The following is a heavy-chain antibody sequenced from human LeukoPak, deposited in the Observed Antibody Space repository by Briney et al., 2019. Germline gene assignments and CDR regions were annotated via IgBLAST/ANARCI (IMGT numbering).Heavy chain of an antibody. CDR2: IYYSGST. Sequence: PSETLSLTCTVSGGSISSYYWSWIRQPPGKGLEWIGYIYYSGSTNYNPSLKSRVTISVDTSKNQFSLKLSSATAADTAVYYCARHDGEGSTMVRQWGQGTLVTVSS. V-gene: IGHV4-59*08. CDR3: ARHDGEGSTMVRQ. CDR1: GGSISSYY. D-gene: IGHD3-10*01. J-gene: IGHJ4*02.